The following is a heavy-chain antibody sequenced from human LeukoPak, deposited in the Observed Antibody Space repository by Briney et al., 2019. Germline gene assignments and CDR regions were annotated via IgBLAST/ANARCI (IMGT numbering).Heavy chain of an antibody. D-gene: IGHD2-21*02. V-gene: IGHV3-74*01. CDR2: INGDESFT. Sequence: GGSPRLSCAASGFTFSSHWIHWVRQAPGKGLVWVSRINGDESFTSYADSVRGRFTISRDNAKNTVYLQMNSLRAEDTAVYYCARAVVVTASDYWGQGTLVTVSS. CDR1: GFTFSSHW. J-gene: IGHJ4*02. CDR3: ARAVVVTASDY.